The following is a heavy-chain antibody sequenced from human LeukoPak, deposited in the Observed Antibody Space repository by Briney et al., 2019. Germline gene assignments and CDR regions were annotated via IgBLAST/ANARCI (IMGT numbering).Heavy chain of an antibody. J-gene: IGHJ4*02. Sequence: MTSETLSLTCTVPGGSISSSSYYWGWIRQPPGKGLEWIGSIYYSGSTYYNPSLKSRVTISVDTSKNQFSLKLSSVTAADTAVYYCARHDPGYYDSSGFTLDYWGQGTLVTVSS. V-gene: IGHV4-39*01. CDR1: GGSISSSSYY. CDR2: IYYSGST. CDR3: ARHDPGYYDSSGFTLDY. D-gene: IGHD3-22*01.